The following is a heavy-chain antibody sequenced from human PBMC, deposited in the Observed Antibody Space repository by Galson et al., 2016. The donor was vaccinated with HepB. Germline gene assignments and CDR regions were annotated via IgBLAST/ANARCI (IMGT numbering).Heavy chain of an antibody. J-gene: IGHJ4*02. CDR3: ARSLNYSNYVN. D-gene: IGHD4-11*01. CDR2: IYPGDSET. V-gene: IGHV5-51*01. CDR1: GYRFTNHW. Sequence: QSGAEVKKPGESLKISCKTSGYRFTNHWIGWVRQMSGKGLEWMGIIYPGDSETRYSPSFEGQVTISADKSVGTAFLQWSSLKASDTAMYFCARSLNYSNYVNWGQGTPVTVSS.